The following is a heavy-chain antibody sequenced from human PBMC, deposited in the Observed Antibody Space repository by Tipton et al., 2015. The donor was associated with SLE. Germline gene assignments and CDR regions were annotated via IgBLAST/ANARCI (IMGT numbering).Heavy chain of an antibody. CDR1: GGSISSYY. Sequence: LRLSCTVSGGSISSYYWGWIRQPPGEGLEWIGSMFHSGTTYVNPSLKSRVTISVDKSKSQFSLKVRSVTAADTAVYYCARGFYVADFSSGFFVNWFDPWGQGTLVTVSS. CDR3: ARGFYVADFSSGFFVNWFDP. D-gene: IGHD3-3*01. V-gene: IGHV4-38-2*02. J-gene: IGHJ5*02. CDR2: MFHSGTT.